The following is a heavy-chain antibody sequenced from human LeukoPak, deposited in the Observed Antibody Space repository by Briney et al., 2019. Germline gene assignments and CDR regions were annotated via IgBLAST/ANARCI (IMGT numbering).Heavy chain of an antibody. CDR1: GYTFTSYA. CDR3: ATDVIEGN. CDR2: ITGYNGNT. Sequence: ASVKVSCKASGYTFTSYAMHWVRQAPGQRLEWMGWITGYNGNTNYAQKFQGRLIMTTDTSTSTAYMELRSLRSDDTAVYYCATDVIEGNWGQGTLVTVSS. D-gene: IGHD3-22*01. V-gene: IGHV1-18*01. J-gene: IGHJ4*02.